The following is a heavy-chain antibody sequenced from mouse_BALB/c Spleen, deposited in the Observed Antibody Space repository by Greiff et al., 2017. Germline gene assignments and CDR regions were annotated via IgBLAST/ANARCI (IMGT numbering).Heavy chain of an antibody. V-gene: IGHV5-4*02. CDR3: ARQSTVVAYYAMDY. Sequence: DVQLQESGGGLVKPGGSLKLSCAASGFTFSDYYMYWVRQTPEKRLEWVATISDGGSYTYYPDSVKGRFTISRDNAKNNLYLQMSSLKSEDTAMYYCARQSTVVAYYAMDYWGQGTSVTVSS. D-gene: IGHD1-1*01. J-gene: IGHJ4*01. CDR1: GFTFSDYY. CDR2: ISDGGSYT.